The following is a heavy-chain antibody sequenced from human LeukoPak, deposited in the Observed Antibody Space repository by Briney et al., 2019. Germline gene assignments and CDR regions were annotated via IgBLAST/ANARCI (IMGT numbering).Heavy chain of an antibody. CDR3: ARGTRLGY. Sequence: SETLSLTCAVYGGSFSGYYWSWIRQPPGKGLEWIGEINHSGSTNYNPSLKSRVTISVDTSKNQFSLELSSVTAADTAVYYCARGTRLGYWGQGTLVTVSS. CDR1: GGSFSGYY. V-gene: IGHV4-34*01. CDR2: INHSGST. J-gene: IGHJ4*02.